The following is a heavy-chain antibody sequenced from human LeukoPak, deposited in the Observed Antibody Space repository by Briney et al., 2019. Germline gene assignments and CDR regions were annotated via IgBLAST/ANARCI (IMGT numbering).Heavy chain of an antibody. Sequence: PGGSLRLSCVASGFTFSSYGMHWVRQAPGKGLEWVAVIWYDGSNKYYADSVKGRFTISRDNSKNTLYLQMNSLRAEDTAVYYCARDRYDSSGYYFRIGGFDYWGQGTLVTVSS. CDR3: ARDRYDSSGYYFRIGGFDY. D-gene: IGHD3-22*01. J-gene: IGHJ4*02. CDR2: IWYDGSNK. CDR1: GFTFSSYG. V-gene: IGHV3-33*01.